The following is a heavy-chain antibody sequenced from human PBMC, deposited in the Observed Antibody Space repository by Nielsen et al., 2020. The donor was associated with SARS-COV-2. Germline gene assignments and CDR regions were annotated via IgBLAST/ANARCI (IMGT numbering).Heavy chain of an antibody. CDR3: ARGIEAGGGSQNFDY. CDR2: ISSSSSTI. CDR1: GFTFSSYG. Sequence: GESLKISCAASGFTFSSYGMHWVRQAPGKGLEWVSYISSSSSTIYYADSVKGRFTISRDNAKNSLYLQMNSLRAEDTAVYYCARGIEAGGGSQNFDYWGQGTLVTVSS. V-gene: IGHV3-48*01. J-gene: IGHJ4*02. D-gene: IGHD2-15*01.